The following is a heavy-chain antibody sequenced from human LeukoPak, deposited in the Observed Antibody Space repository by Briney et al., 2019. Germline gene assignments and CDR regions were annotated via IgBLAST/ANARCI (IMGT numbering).Heavy chain of an antibody. CDR1: GFSFSTYN. D-gene: IGHD3-10*02. Sequence: GGSLRLSCEASGFSFSTYNMNWVRQAPGKGLEWVSYISSSGSTVYYADCVKGRFTISRDNAKNSLYLQMNSLRAEDTAVYYCAQLGITMIGGVWGKGTTVTISS. V-gene: IGHV3-48*03. J-gene: IGHJ6*04. CDR2: ISSSGSTV. CDR3: AQLGITMIGGV.